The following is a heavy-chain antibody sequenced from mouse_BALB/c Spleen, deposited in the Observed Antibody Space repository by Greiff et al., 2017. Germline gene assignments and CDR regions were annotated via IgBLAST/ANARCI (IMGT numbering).Heavy chain of an antibody. CDR1: GYTFTSYW. CDR2: IDPSDSYT. V-gene: IGHV1-69*02. D-gene: IGHD2-3*01. CDR3: ARAIYDGYQEFAY. J-gene: IGHJ3*01. Sequence: QVQLQQPGAELVKPGASVKLSCKASGYTFTSYWMHWVKQRPGQGLEWIGEIDPSDSYTNYNQKFKGKATLTVDKSSSTAYMQLSSLTSEDSAVYYCARAIYDGYQEFAYWGQGTLVTVSA.